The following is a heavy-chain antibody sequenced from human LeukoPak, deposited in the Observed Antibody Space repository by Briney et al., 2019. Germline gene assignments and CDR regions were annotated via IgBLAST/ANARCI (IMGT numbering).Heavy chain of an antibody. CDR3: TRDIVVVVAAGRYYFYVDV. V-gene: IGHV3-49*04. J-gene: IGHJ6*03. Sequence: GGSLRLSCAASGFTFSSYAMSWVRQAPGKGLEWVAFMRSKAFGGTTEYAASVQGRFTISRDDSKSIAYLQMNSLKPEDTAVYHCTRDIVVVVAAGRYYFYVDVWGKGTTVTISS. CDR1: GFTFSSYA. D-gene: IGHD2-15*01. CDR2: MRSKAFGGTT.